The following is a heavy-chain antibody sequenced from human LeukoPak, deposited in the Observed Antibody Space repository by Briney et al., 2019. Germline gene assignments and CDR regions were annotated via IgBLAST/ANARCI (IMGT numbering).Heavy chain of an antibody. CDR3: AKARYYDMPLDY. CDR1: GFTFRSFG. Sequence: GGSLRLSCAASGFTFRSFGMSWVRQAPGKGLEWVSSISGSAGSIHYADSVKGRFTISRDNSDNMLYLQMNRLRADDTAVYFCAKARYYDMPLDYWGQGTLVTVSS. V-gene: IGHV3-23*01. D-gene: IGHD3-9*01. J-gene: IGHJ4*02. CDR2: ISGSAGSI.